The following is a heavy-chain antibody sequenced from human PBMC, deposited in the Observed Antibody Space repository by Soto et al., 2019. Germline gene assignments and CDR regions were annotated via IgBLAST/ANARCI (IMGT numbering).Heavy chain of an antibody. CDR1: GFTFSSFG. J-gene: IGHJ6*02. CDR2: IWYDGSKK. Sequence: QVQVVESGGGVVQPGRSLRLSCAASGFTFSSFGMHWVRQAPGKGLEWVSLIWYDGSKKSYGDSVKGRFTISRDNSRNTVYFKMNSLRADDTAVYYCARDGSYYSLWSGYYPSRNGMDVWGQGTTVTVSS. V-gene: IGHV3-33*01. CDR3: ARDGSYYSLWSGYYPSRNGMDV. D-gene: IGHD3-3*01.